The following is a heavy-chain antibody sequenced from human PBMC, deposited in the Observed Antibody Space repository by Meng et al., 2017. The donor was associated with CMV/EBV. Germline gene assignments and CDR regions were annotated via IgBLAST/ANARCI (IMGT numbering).Heavy chain of an antibody. V-gene: IGHV1-2*02. CDR2: INPNSGGT. Sequence: YTCTGYYMHWVRQAPGQGLEWMGWINPNSGGTNYAQKFQGRVTMTRDTSISTAYMELSRLRSEDTAVYYCARSGLRFLEWSHHWFDPWGQGTLVTVSS. J-gene: IGHJ5*02. CDR3: ARSGLRFLEWSHHWFDP. D-gene: IGHD3-3*01. CDR1: YTCTGYY.